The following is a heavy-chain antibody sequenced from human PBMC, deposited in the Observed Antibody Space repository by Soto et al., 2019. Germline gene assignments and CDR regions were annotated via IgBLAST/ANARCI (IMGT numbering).Heavy chain of an antibody. V-gene: IGHV4-30-2*01. D-gene: IGHD3-22*01. CDR1: GGSISSGGYS. Sequence: SETLSLTCAVSGGSISSGGYSWSWIRQPPGKGLEWIGYIYHSGSTYYNPSLKSRVTISVDRSKNQFSLKLSSVTAADAAVYYCARDGDSSGYYGAPGGMDVWGQGTTVTVSS. J-gene: IGHJ6*02. CDR2: IYHSGST. CDR3: ARDGDSSGYYGAPGGMDV.